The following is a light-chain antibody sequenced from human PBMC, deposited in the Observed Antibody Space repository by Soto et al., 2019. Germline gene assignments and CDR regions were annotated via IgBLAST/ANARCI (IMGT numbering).Light chain of an antibody. CDR1: QSVTKY. Sequence: VLTQSPSTLSLSPGERATLSFRARQSVTKYLAWYQQKPDQALRLVIYDVSTRATGIPARLSGSGSGTDFTLTVPRLDPEDFAVYYCHQSGPSPLPFGGGTKLEIK. CDR2: DVS. J-gene: IGKJ4*01. CDR3: HQSGPSPLP. V-gene: IGKV3-11*01.